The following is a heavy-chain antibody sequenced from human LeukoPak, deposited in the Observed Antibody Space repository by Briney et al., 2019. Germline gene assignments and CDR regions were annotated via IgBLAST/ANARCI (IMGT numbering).Heavy chain of an antibody. CDR3: AKDFRIGYSAHFDY. J-gene: IGHJ4*02. CDR2: IYENGGTT. Sequence: GGSLRLSCAVSGFTFRSHAMSWVRQAPEKGLEFVSGIYENGGTTYYADSVKGRFSISRDNSKNTLYLQMDSLRGEDTAVYYCAKDFRIGYSAHFDYWGQGALVTVSS. CDR1: GFTFRSHA. V-gene: IGHV3-23*01. D-gene: IGHD2-21*01.